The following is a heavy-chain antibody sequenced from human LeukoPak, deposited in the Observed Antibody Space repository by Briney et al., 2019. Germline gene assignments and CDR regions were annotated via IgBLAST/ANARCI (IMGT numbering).Heavy chain of an antibody. Sequence: PGGSLRLSRAASGFTFSSYSMNWVRQAPGKGLEWVSYISSSSSTIYYADSVKGRFTISRDHAKNSLYLQMNSLRAEDTAVYYCARVTIFGVGDWGQGTLVTVSS. CDR3: ARVTIFGVGD. CDR2: ISSSSSTI. V-gene: IGHV3-48*04. J-gene: IGHJ4*02. CDR1: GFTFSSYS. D-gene: IGHD3-3*01.